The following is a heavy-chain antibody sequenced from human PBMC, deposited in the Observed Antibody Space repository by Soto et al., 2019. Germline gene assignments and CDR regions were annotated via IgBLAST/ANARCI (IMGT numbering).Heavy chain of an antibody. Sequence: GGSLRLSCAASGFTFSSYSMNWVRQAPGKGLEWVSSISSSSSYIYYADSVKGRFTISRDNAKNSLYLQMNSLGAEDTAVYYCARDPSPWFGELQGSSYYYYYMDVWGKGTTVTVSS. CDR3: ARDPSPWFGELQGSSYYYYYMDV. V-gene: IGHV3-21*01. CDR2: ISSSSSYI. D-gene: IGHD3-10*01. J-gene: IGHJ6*03. CDR1: GFTFSSYS.